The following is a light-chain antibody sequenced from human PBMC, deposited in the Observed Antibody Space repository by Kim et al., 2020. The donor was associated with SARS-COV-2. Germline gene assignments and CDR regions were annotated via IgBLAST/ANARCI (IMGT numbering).Light chain of an antibody. V-gene: IGKV3-15*01. CDR3: HQYKKWPPWT. J-gene: IGKJ1*01. CDR1: QNIGKN. CDR2: HAS. Sequence: SPGERATLSCRASQNIGKNLAWYQQRPGQAPRLLIDHASSRATGIPVRFSGSGSGSEFTLTISSLQSEDFAVYYCHQYKKWPPWTFGQGTKVDIK.